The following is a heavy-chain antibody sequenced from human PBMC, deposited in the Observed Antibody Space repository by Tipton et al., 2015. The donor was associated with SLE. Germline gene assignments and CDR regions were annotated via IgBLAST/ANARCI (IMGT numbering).Heavy chain of an antibody. Sequence: TLSLTCTVSGGSISSYYWSWIRQPPGKGLEWIGNIYFSGSSNYNPSLKSRVTISVDRSKNQFSLKLSSVTAADTAVYYCARGGQQLYYFDYWGQGTLVTVSS. J-gene: IGHJ4*02. D-gene: IGHD6-13*01. CDR2: IYFSGSS. V-gene: IGHV4-59*12. CDR3: ARGGQQLYYFDY. CDR1: GGSISSYY.